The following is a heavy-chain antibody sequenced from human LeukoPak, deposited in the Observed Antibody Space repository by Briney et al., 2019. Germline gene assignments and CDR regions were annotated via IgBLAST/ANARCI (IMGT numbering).Heavy chain of an antibody. CDR3: ARHVSGRWFGDDYPYYADV. D-gene: IGHD3-10*01. CDR2: IDPYGGS. V-gene: IGHV4-34*01. J-gene: IGHJ6*02. Sequence: SETLSLNCAVYGGSFSGYYWTWLRHPTGKGLEWIGEIDPYGGSNYNPSLKSRVTISVDTSKNQFSLKLNSVTAADTALYYCARHVSGRWFGDDYPYYADVWGQGTTVT. CDR1: GGSFSGYY.